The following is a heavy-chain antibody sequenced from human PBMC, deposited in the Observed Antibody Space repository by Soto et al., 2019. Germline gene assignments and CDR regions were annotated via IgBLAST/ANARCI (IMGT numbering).Heavy chain of an antibody. J-gene: IGHJ4*02. CDR1: GFTFSSYW. Sequence: EVQLVESGGGLVQPGGSLRLSCAASGFTFSSYWMSWVRQAPGKGLVWVANINQDGSEKYYVDSVKGRFTISRDNAKNSLYVQVTSLRVEDTAVYYCARGTYFDDSSGYFDYWGQGILVTVSS. CDR3: ARGTYFDDSSGYFDY. CDR2: INQDGSEK. V-gene: IGHV3-7*01. D-gene: IGHD3-22*01.